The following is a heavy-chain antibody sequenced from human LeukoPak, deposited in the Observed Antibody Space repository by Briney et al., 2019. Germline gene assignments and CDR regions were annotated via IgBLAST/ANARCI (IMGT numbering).Heavy chain of an antibody. V-gene: IGHV1-46*01. CDR3: AREAGGGYSSSDFDY. CDR2: INPSGGST. D-gene: IGHD6-6*01. Sequence: GGSLRLSCAASGFTFTSYYMHWVRQAPGQGLEWMGIINPSGGSTSYAQKFQGRVTMTRDTSTSTVYMELSSLRSEDTAVYYCAREAGGGYSSSDFDYWGQGTLVTVSS. CDR1: GFTFTSYY. J-gene: IGHJ4*02.